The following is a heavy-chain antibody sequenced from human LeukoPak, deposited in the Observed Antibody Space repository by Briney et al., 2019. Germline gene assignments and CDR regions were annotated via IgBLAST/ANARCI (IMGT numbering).Heavy chain of an antibody. J-gene: IGHJ5*02. CDR2: IYYSGST. CDR1: GGSISSDGYW. CDR3: ARAPSQQGDFWSGYYKYGWFDP. Sequence: SQTLSLTCTVSGGSISSDGYWWSWIRQHPGKGLEWIGYIYYSGSTNYNPSLKSRVTISVDTSKNQFSLKLSSVTAADTAVYYCARAPSQQGDFWSGYYKYGWFDPWGQGTLVTVSS. D-gene: IGHD3-3*01. V-gene: IGHV4-31*03.